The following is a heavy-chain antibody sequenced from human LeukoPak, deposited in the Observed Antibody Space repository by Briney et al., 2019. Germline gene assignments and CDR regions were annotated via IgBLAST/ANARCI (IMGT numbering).Heavy chain of an antibody. J-gene: IGHJ4*02. D-gene: IGHD3-22*01. CDR1: GFTFSGYG. CDR2: IRYDGSNQ. V-gene: IGHV3-30*02. CDR3: AKVGYYYDSRGIFDY. Sequence: GGSLRLSCAASGFTFSGYGMHWVRQAPGKGLEWVAFIRYDGSNQYHADSVKGRFTISRDNSKNTLDLQMNSLRAEDTAVYYCAKVGYYYDSRGIFDYWGQGTLVTVSS.